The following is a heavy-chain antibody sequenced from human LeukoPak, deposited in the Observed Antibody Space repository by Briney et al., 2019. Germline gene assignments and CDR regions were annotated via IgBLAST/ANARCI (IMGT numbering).Heavy chain of an antibody. J-gene: IGHJ4*02. CDR3: ARGGSYCSGGSCYSVPFDY. V-gene: IGHV4-59*01. Sequence: SGTLSLTCTVSGGSISSYYWSWIRQPPGKGLEWIGYIYYSGSTNYNPSLKSRVTISVDTSKNQFSLKLSSVTAADTAVYYCARGGSYCSGGSCYSVPFDYWGQGTLVTVSS. D-gene: IGHD2-15*01. CDR2: IYYSGST. CDR1: GGSISSYY.